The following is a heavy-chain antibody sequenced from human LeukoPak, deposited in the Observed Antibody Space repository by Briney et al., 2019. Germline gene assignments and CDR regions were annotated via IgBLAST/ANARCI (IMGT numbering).Heavy chain of an antibody. Sequence: GGSLRLSCAASGFTFSSYTMNWVRQAPGKGLGWVSSISSSSGYIYYADSVKGRFTISRDNAKNSLYLQMNSLRAEDTAVYYCARDPYTSGWYWYFDYWGQGTLLTVSS. D-gene: IGHD6-19*01. CDR1: GFTFSSYT. CDR2: ISSSSGYI. V-gene: IGHV3-21*01. CDR3: ARDPYTSGWYWYFDY. J-gene: IGHJ4*02.